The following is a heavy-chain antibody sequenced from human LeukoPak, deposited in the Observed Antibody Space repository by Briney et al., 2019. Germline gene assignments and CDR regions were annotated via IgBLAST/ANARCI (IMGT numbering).Heavy chain of an antibody. D-gene: IGHD5-18*01. V-gene: IGHV3-53*01. CDR3: ARDGYSPGGRYMDV. J-gene: IGHJ6*03. CDR1: GFTVSSNY. CDR2: IYSGGST. Sequence: GGSLRLSCAASGFTVSSNYMSWVRQAPGKGLEWVSVIYSGGSTYYADSVKGRFTISRDNSKNTLYLQMNSLRAEDTAVYYCARDGYSPGGRYMDVWGKGTTVTVSS.